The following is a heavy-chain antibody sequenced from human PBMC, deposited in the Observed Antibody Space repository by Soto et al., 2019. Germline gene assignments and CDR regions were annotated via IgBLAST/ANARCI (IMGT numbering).Heavy chain of an antibody. D-gene: IGHD2-15*01. CDR1: GTSFSASA. CDR2: LSFSGGSA. Sequence: EVQLLESGGGLVQPGGSLRLSCAASGTSFSASAWNWVRQAPGKGLEWVSGLSFSGGSAYYADSVRGRFTISRDTSKNTLYLEMNSLRVEDTAIYYCAKAPHEDFNYFESWGQGTLVTVSS. V-gene: IGHV3-23*01. CDR3: AKAPHEDFNYFES. J-gene: IGHJ5*01.